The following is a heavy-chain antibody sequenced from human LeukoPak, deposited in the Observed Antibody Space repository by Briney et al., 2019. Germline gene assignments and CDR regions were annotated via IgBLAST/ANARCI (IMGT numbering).Heavy chain of an antibody. J-gene: IGHJ4*02. CDR2: IKEDGSLK. Sequence: GGSLRLSCAASGFSFSTYSMNWVRQAPGKGPEWVANIKEDGSLKNYVDSVEGRFTVSRDNAKNTLYLQMNSLRLEDTAVYYCVRDWAPASMQAAPFDCWGQGTLVTVSS. CDR3: VRDWAPASMQAAPFDC. CDR1: GFSFSTYS. D-gene: IGHD2/OR15-2a*01. V-gene: IGHV3-7*01.